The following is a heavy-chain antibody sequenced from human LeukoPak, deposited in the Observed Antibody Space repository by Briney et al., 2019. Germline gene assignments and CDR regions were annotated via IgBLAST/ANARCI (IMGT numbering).Heavy chain of an antibody. D-gene: IGHD1-26*01. CDR3: ARDGVVGARGAFDI. CDR2: IIPILGIA. Sequence: SVKVSCKASGGTFSSYAITWVRQAPGQGLEWMGRIIPILGIANYAQKFQGRVTIIADKSTSTAYMELSSLRSEDTAVYYCARDGVVGARGAFDIWGQGTMVTVSS. J-gene: IGHJ3*02. V-gene: IGHV1-69*04. CDR1: GGTFSSYA.